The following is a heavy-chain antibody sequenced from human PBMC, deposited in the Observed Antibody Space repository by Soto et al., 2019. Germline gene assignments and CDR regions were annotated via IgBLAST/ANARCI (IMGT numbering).Heavy chain of an antibody. J-gene: IGHJ3*02. CDR3: ARPGDGEWLLYAFDT. Sequence: GGSLRLSCADSGFAFSSYAMHWVRQAPGKGLAWVAVISYDGSNKYYADSVKGRFTISRDNSKNTLYLQMNSLRAEDTAVYYCARPGDGEWLLYAFDTWGQGTMVTVSS. D-gene: IGHD3-3*01. V-gene: IGHV3-30*04. CDR2: ISYDGSNK. CDR1: GFAFSSYA.